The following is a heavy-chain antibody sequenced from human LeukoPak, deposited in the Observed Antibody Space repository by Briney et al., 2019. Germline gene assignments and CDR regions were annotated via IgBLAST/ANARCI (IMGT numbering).Heavy chain of an antibody. CDR1: GFTFSSYG. V-gene: IGHV3-30*18. CDR2: ISYDGSNK. J-gene: IGHJ5*02. D-gene: IGHD2-8*01. Sequence: PGGSLRLSCAASGFTFSSYGMHWVRQAPGKGLEWVAVISYDGSNKYYADSVKGRFTISRDNSKNTLYLQMNSLRAEDTAVYYCAKEALRYCTNGVCSPFDPWGQGTLVIVSS. CDR3: AKEALRYCTNGVCSPFDP.